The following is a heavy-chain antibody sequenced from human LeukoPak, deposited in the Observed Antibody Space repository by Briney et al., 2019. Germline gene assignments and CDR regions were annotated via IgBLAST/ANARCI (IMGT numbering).Heavy chain of an antibody. J-gene: IGHJ4*02. CDR1: GFTFSSYA. Sequence: GGSLRLSCAASGFTFSSYAMSWVRQAPGKGLEWVSAISGSGGSTYYADSVKGRFTISRDNSKNTPYLQMNSLRAEDTAVYYCAKRGDNSGYYYVSFYYFDYWGQGTLVTVSS. D-gene: IGHD3-22*01. V-gene: IGHV3-23*01. CDR3: AKRGDNSGYYYVSFYYFDY. CDR2: ISGSGGST.